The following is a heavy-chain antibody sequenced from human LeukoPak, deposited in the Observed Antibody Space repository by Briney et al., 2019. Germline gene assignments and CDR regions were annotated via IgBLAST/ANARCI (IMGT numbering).Heavy chain of an antibody. CDR3: ARRYFYYYYMGV. V-gene: IGHV1-2*02. Sequence: ASVKVSCKASGYTFTGYYMHWVRQAPGQGPEWMGWINPNSGGTNYAQKFQGRVTMTRDTSISTAYMELSRLRSDDTAVYYCARRYFYYYYMGVWGKGTTVTVSS. D-gene: IGHD2/OR15-2a*01. J-gene: IGHJ6*03. CDR1: GYTFTGYY. CDR2: INPNSGGT.